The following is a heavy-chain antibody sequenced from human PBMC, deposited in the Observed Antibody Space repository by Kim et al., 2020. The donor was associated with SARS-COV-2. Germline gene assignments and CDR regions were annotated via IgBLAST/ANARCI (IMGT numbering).Heavy chain of an antibody. V-gene: IGHV3-7*01. CDR3: ARDDGEMATMDS. J-gene: IGHJ4*02. D-gene: IGHD4-17*01. Sequence: YYVDSVKRRFTISRENAKIALYLQMNSLRAKDTAVYYFARDDGEMATMDSWGQGTLVTVSS.